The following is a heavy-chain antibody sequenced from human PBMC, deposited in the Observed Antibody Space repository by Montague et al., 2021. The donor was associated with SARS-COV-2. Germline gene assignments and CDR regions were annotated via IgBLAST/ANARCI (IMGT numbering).Heavy chain of an antibody. CDR1: GFIFRDYT. Sequence: SLRLSCAASGFIFRDYTMNWVRQAPGKGLEWVSSITASSSYIYHADSLKGRFTIPRDNAKNSLFLQMNSLRAEDTAVYYCAREDDYEGGGIFDYWGQGTLVAVSS. V-gene: IGHV3-21*01. CDR3: AREDDYEGGGIFDY. CDR2: ITASSSYI. D-gene: IGHD4-17*01. J-gene: IGHJ4*02.